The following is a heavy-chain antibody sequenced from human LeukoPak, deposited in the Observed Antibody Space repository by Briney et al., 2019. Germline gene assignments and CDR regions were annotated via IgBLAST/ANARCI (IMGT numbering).Heavy chain of an antibody. CDR2: IYYSGST. Sequence: SETLSLTCTVSGGSISSGDYYWSWIRQPPGKGLEWIGYIYYSGSTYFNPSLKSRVTISVDTSKNQFSLKLSSVTAADTAVYYCARDLLNEGNHLDYWGQGTLVTVSS. CDR1: GGSISSGDYY. V-gene: IGHV4-30-4*01. J-gene: IGHJ4*02. CDR3: ARDLLNEGNHLDY. D-gene: IGHD4-23*01.